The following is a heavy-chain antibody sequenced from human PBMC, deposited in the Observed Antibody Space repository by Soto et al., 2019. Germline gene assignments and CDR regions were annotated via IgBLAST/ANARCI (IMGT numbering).Heavy chain of an antibody. J-gene: IGHJ4*02. CDR2: IYYNGNT. CDR3: ARVTSSTWYFDY. CDR1: GDSMSNYY. V-gene: IGHV4-59*01. D-gene: IGHD6-13*01. Sequence: LSLTCTVSGDSMSNYYWTWIRQPPGKGLEWIGYIYYNGNTKYNPSLESRVTFSVDTSKNQFSPRLSSVIAADTAVYYCARVTSSTWYFDYWGPGTLVTVSS.